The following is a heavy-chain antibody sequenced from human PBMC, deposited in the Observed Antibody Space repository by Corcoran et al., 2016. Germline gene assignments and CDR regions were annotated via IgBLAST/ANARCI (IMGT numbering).Heavy chain of an antibody. Sequence: SNAWMNWVRQAPGKGLEWVANIKQDGSEKYYVDSVKGRFTISRDNAKNSLYLQMNSLRAEDTAVYYCARGIAVAGYWYFDLWGRGTLVTVSS. J-gene: IGHJ2*01. CDR3: ARGIAVAGYWYFDL. CDR1: SNAW. CDR2: IKQDGSEK. D-gene: IGHD6-19*01. V-gene: IGHV3-7*01.